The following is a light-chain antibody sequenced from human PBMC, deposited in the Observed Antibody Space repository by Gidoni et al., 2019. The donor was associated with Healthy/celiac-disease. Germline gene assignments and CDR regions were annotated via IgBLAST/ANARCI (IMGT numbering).Light chain of an antibody. Sequence: DIQMTQSPSTLSASVGDRVTITCRASQSISSWLDWYQQKPGKAPKLLIYKASSLESGVPSRFSGSGSGTEFTLTISSLQPDDFATYYCQQYGYTFGQGTKLEIK. CDR1: QSISSW. J-gene: IGKJ2*01. CDR2: KAS. V-gene: IGKV1-5*03. CDR3: QQYGYT.